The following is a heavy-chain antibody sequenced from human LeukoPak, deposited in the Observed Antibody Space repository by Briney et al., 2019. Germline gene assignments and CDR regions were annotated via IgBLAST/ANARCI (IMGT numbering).Heavy chain of an antibody. CDR1: GYTFTGYY. CDR3: AGQDGDLDC. Sequence: GASVKVSCKASGYTFTGYYIYWVRQAPGQGLEWMGWINPNSDDTSYAQKLQGRVTMTRDTSVSTAYMELSRLRSDDTAVYYCAGQDGDLDCWGQGTLVTVSS. V-gene: IGHV1-2*02. J-gene: IGHJ4*02. D-gene: IGHD4-17*01. CDR2: INPNSDDT.